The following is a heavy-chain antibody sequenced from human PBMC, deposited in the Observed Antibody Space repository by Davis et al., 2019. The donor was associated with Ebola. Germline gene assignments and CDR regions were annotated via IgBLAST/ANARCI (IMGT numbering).Heavy chain of an antibody. V-gene: IGHV3-23*01. CDR1: GFTFSSYA. CDR2: ISGSGDST. D-gene: IGHD1-1*01. Sequence: GESLKISCAASGFTFSSYAMSWVRQAPGKGLEWVSAISGSGDSTYYADSVKGRFTISRDNSKNTLYLQMNSLRAEDTAVYYCARGGNWNVFDYWGQGTLVTVSS. CDR3: ARGGNWNVFDY. J-gene: IGHJ4*02.